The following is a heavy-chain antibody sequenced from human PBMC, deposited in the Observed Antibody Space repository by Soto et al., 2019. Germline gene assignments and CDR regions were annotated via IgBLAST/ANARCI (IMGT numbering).Heavy chain of an antibody. J-gene: IGHJ6*02. V-gene: IGHV4-59*01. CDR1: GGSISSYY. Sequence: SETLSLTCTVSGGSISSYYWSWIRQPPGKGLEWIGYIYYSGSTNYNPSLKSRLTISVDTSKNQFSLKLSSVTAADTAVYYCARRLYYDSSGFEGGGMDVWGQGTTVTVSS. CDR3: ARRLYYDSSGFEGGGMDV. D-gene: IGHD3-22*01. CDR2: IYYSGST.